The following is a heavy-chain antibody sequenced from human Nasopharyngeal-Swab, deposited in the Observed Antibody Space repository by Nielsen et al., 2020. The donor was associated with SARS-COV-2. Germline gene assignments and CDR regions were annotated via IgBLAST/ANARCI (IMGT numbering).Heavy chain of an antibody. J-gene: IGHJ6*02. CDR1: GGSISSSNW. D-gene: IGHD6-13*01. Sequence: SETLSLTCAVSGGSISSSNWWTWVRQPPGKGLECIGEIHHSGSPNYNPSLKSRVTISMEETKNQVSLKLSSVTAADTAVYYCARVRVPGYNSSWYGMDVWGQGTTVTVSS. CDR2: IHHSGSP. V-gene: IGHV4/OR15-8*02. CDR3: ARVRVPGYNSSWYGMDV.